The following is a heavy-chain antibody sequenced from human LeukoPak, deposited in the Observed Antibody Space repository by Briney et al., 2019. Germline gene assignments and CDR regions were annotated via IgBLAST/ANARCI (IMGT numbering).Heavy chain of an antibody. CDR2: IYTSGST. CDR1: GGSINSDSYY. V-gene: IGHV4-61*02. CDR3: ARVGATPRYYNYYGMDV. D-gene: IGHD1-26*01. J-gene: IGHJ6*02. Sequence: SETLSLTCTVSGGSINSDSYYWSWIRQPAGKGLEWIGRIYTSGSTNYNPSLKSRVTISVDTSKNQFSLRLSSVTAADTAVYYCARVGATPRYYNYYGMDVWGQGTTVTVSS.